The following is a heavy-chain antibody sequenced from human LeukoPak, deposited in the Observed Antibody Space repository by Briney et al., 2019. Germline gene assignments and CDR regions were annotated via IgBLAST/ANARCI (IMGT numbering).Heavy chain of an antibody. V-gene: IGHV1-69*13. CDR2: IIPIFGTA. CDR1: GGTFSSYA. Sequence: SVKVSCKASGGTFSSYAISWVRQAPGQGLEWMGGIIPIFGTANYAQKFQGRVTITADESTSTAYMELSSLRSEDTAVYYCARDRIAAAGTREFDYWGQGTLVTVSS. J-gene: IGHJ4*02. D-gene: IGHD6-13*01. CDR3: ARDRIAAAGTREFDY.